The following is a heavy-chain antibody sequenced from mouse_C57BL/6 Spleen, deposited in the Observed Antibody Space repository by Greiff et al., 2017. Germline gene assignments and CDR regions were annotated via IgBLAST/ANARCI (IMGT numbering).Heavy chain of an antibody. CDR2: INPYNGGT. D-gene: IGHD1-1*01. Sequence: VQLKQSGPVLVKPGASVKMSCKASGYTFTDYYMNWVKQSHGKSLEWIGVINPYNGGTSYNQKFKGKATLTVDKSSSTAYMELNSLTSEDSAVYYCARGAVVAHYYAMDYWGQGTSVTVSS. CDR3: ARGAVVAHYYAMDY. J-gene: IGHJ4*01. V-gene: IGHV1-19*01. CDR1: GYTFTDYY.